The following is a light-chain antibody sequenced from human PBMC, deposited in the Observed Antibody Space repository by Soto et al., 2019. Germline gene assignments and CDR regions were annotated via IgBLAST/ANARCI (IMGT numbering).Light chain of an antibody. Sequence: EIVLTQSPGTLSLSPGERATLSYGASQSVTSNYLAWYQQKPGQAPRLLIFGASIRVKGIPDRFSGSGSGTDFTLTISRLEPEDVAVYYCQQYEAVVTFGQGTKVDIK. CDR3: QQYEAVVT. V-gene: IGKV3-20*01. CDR1: QSVTSNY. J-gene: IGKJ1*01. CDR2: GAS.